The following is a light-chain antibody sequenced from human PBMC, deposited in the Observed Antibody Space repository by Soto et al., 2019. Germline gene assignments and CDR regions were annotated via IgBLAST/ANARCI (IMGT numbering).Light chain of an antibody. J-gene: IGKJ2*01. V-gene: IGKV3-15*01. CDR3: QQYNNWPPYT. CDR1: QSVSSN. Sequence: EIVMTQSPATLSVSPGERATLSCRASQSVSSNLAWYQQKPGQAPRLLIYGASTRATGIPARFSGSRSGTEFTLTINRLQSEDVAVYYCQQYNNWPPYTFGQGTKLEIK. CDR2: GAS.